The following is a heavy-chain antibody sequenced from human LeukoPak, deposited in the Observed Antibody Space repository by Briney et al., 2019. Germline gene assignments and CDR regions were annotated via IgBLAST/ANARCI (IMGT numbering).Heavy chain of an antibody. CDR2: INHSGST. J-gene: IGHJ4*02. CDR3: ARQTLEYSSSFFDY. Sequence: PSETLSLTCAVYGGSFSGYYWSWIRQPPGKGLEWIGEINHSGSTNYNPSLKSRVTISVDTSKNQFSLKLSSVTAADTAVYYCARQTLEYSSSFFDYWGQGTLVTVSS. D-gene: IGHD6-6*01. V-gene: IGHV4-34*01. CDR1: GGSFSGYY.